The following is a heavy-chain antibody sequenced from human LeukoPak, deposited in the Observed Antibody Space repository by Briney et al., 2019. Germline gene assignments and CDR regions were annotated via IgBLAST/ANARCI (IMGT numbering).Heavy chain of an antibody. CDR1: GLTFSSYG. J-gene: IGHJ4*02. Sequence: GGSLRLSCAASGLTFSSYGMHWVRQAPGKGLEWVAVISYDGSNKYYADSVKGRFTISRDNSKNTLYLQMNSLRAEDTAVYYCAKEDWSSGYAKWGQGTLVTVSS. D-gene: IGHD3-22*01. V-gene: IGHV3-30*18. CDR2: ISYDGSNK. CDR3: AKEDWSSGYAK.